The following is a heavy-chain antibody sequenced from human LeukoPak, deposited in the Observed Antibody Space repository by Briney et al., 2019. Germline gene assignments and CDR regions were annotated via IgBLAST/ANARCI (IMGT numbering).Heavy chain of an antibody. CDR1: GGSFSGYY. J-gene: IGHJ4*02. Sequence: SETLSLTCAVYGGSFSGYYWSWIRQPPGKGLEWIGEINHSGSTNYNPSLKSRVTISVDTSKNQFSLKLSSVTAADTAVYYCPGEYSSSYPARYWGQGTLVTVSS. D-gene: IGHD6-6*01. CDR2: INHSGST. CDR3: PGEYSSSYPARY. V-gene: IGHV4-34*01.